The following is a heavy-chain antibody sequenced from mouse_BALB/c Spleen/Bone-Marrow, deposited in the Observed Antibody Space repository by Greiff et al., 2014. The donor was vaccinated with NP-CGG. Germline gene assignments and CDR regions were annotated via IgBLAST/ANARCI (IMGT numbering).Heavy chain of an antibody. J-gene: IGHJ1*01. CDR1: GNTFTSYD. D-gene: IGHD1-2*01. CDR2: IFPGDSTT. CDR3: VRSRLRDWYFDV. Sequence: QVQLQQSGVELVKPGASVKLSCKASGNTFTSYDINWVRQRPEQGLEWIGWIFPGDSTTKCNEKFKGKATLTTDKSSSTVHMQLSRLTSEDSGVYFCVRSRLRDWYFDVWGAGTTVTISS. V-gene: IGHV1-85*01.